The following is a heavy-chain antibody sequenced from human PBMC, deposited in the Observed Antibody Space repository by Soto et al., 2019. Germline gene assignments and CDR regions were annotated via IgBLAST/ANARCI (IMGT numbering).Heavy chain of an antibody. V-gene: IGHV6-1*01. CDR3: ARLIGNRWLDS. D-gene: IGHD2-8*01. J-gene: IGHJ5*01. CDR1: GVSVSTNSAT. CDR2: TYYRSKWDY. Sequence: QVQLQQSGPGLVKPSQTLSLTCAISGVSVSTNSATWDWIRQSPSRGLEWLGRTYYRSKWDYDYAASVKGRININPDTSNNQVSLHLDSVTPDDTAVYYCARLIGNRWLDSWGQGTLVTVSS.